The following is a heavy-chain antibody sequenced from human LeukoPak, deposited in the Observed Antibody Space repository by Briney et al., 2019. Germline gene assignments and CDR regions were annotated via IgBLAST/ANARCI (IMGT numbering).Heavy chain of an antibody. J-gene: IGHJ3*02. Sequence: PSETLSLTCTVSGGSISSYYWSWIRQPPGKGLERIGYIYYSGSTNYNPSLKSRVTISVDTSKNQFSLKLSSVTAADTAVYYCASDSASSDAFDIWGQGTMVTVSS. CDR1: GGSISSYY. D-gene: IGHD6-13*01. CDR3: ASDSASSDAFDI. CDR2: IYYSGST. V-gene: IGHV4-59*01.